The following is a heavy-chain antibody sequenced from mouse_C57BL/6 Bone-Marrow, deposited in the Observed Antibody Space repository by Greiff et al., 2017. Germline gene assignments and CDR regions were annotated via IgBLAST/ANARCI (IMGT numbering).Heavy chain of an antibody. Sequence: EVHLVESGGGLVQPGGSLKLSCAASGFTFSDYGMAWVRQAPRKGPEWVAFISNLAYSIYYADTVTGRFTISRENAKNTLYLEMSSLRSEDTAMYYCARSYYCGSSPAWFAYWGQGTLVTVSA. D-gene: IGHD1-1*01. CDR1: GFTFSDYG. J-gene: IGHJ3*01. V-gene: IGHV5-15*01. CDR2: ISNLAYSI. CDR3: ARSYYCGSSPAWFAY.